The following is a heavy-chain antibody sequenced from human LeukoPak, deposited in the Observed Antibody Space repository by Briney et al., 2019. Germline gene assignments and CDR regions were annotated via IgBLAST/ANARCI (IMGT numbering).Heavy chain of an antibody. Sequence: SETLSLTCTVSGGSISSGSYYWSWIRQPAGKGLEWIGRIYTSGSTNYNPSPKSRVTISVDTSKNQFSLKLSSVAAADTAVYYCARNRYYGSGSYAWFDFWGQGTLVTVSS. J-gene: IGHJ5*01. CDR1: GGSISSGSYY. V-gene: IGHV4-61*02. CDR3: ARNRYYGSGSYAWFDF. D-gene: IGHD3-10*01. CDR2: IYTSGST.